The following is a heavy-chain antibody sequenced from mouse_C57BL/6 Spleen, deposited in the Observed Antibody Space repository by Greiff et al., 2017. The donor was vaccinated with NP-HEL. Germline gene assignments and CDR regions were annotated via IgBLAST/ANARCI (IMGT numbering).Heavy chain of an antibody. Sequence: QVQLQHSGPELVKPGASVKISCKASGYAFSSSWMNWVKQRPGKGLEWIGRIYPGDGDTNYNGKFKGKATLTADKSSSTAYMQLSSLTSEDSAVYFCARWAYYFDYWGQGTTLTVSS. CDR3: ARWAYYFDY. CDR2: IYPGDGDT. V-gene: IGHV1-82*01. J-gene: IGHJ2*01. CDR1: GYAFSSSW.